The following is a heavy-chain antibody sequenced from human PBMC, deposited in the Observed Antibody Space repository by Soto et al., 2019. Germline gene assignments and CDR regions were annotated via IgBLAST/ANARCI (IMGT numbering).Heavy chain of an antibody. CDR2: IYYSGST. J-gene: IGHJ5*02. D-gene: IGHD6-19*01. CDR3: ARERIAVAPGRWFDP. Sequence: SETLSLTCTVSGGSISSYYWSWIRQPPGKGLEWIGYIYYSGSTNYNPSLKSRVTISVDTSKNQFSLKLSSVTAADTAEYYCARERIAVAPGRWFDPWGQGTLVTVS. CDR1: GGSISSYY. V-gene: IGHV4-59*08.